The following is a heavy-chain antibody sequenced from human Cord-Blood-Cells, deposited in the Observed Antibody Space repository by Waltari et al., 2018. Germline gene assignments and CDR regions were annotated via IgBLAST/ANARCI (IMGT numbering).Heavy chain of an antibody. Sequence: QLQLPESGPGRVKPSETLALTDTVPDGSIRSSRYSWGWIRQPPGKGLEWIGSIYYSGSTYYNPSLKSRVTISVDTSKNQFSLKLSSVTAADTAVYYCASKWNYYFDYWGQGTLVTVSS. CDR3: ASKWNYYFDY. J-gene: IGHJ4*02. V-gene: IGHV4-39*01. D-gene: IGHD1-7*01. CDR1: DGSIRSSRYS. CDR2: IYYSGST.